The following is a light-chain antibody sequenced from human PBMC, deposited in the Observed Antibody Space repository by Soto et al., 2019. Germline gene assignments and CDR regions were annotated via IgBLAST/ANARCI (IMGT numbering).Light chain of an antibody. CDR3: QQYGSSPVT. V-gene: IGKV3-20*01. Sequence: EIVLTQSPGTLSLSPGERATLSCRASQSVSSSYLAWYQQKPGQAPRLLIYGASNRATGIPDRFSGSGFGTDFTLTISRREPKVFAVYYCQQYGSSPVTFGQGTKGNIK. CDR1: QSVSSSY. CDR2: GAS. J-gene: IGKJ1*01.